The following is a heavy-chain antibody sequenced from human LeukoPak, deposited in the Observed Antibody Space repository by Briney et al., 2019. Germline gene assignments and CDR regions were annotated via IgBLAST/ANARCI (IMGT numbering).Heavy chain of an antibody. CDR2: ISSDGSSK. D-gene: IGHD5-24*01. J-gene: IGHJ4*02. Sequence: GGSLRLSCAASGFTFSSYPIHWVRQAPGKGLEWVAVISSDGSSKYYADSVKVRFTISRGNSKNTLCLQMNSLRAEDTAVYYCARSLEKATIRTSLDYWGQGTLVAVSS. CDR1: GFTFSSYP. CDR3: ARSLEKATIRTSLDY. V-gene: IGHV3-30-3*01.